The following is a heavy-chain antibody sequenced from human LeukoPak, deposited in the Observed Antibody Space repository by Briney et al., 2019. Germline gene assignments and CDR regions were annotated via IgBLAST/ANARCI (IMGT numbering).Heavy chain of an antibody. Sequence: RGSLKDSRVASVFTPSDSVMHWVRQAPGKGVEWVCRMRSISQNYATAYAASVKGRFTISRDDSKNTAFLQMNSLKTEDTAVYYCTNYDDSSDLWGYWGQGTLVTVSS. D-gene: IGHD3-22*01. J-gene: IGHJ4*02. CDR2: MRSISQNYAT. V-gene: IGHV3-73*01. CDR1: VFTPSDSV. CDR3: TNYDDSSDLWGY.